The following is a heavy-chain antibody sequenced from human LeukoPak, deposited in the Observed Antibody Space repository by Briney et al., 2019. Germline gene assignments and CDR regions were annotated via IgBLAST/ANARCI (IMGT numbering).Heavy chain of an antibody. CDR1: GGSISSSSYY. D-gene: IGHD2-2*01. CDR3: ARGRYCSSTSCYHYYYYYMDV. Sequence: PSETLSLTCTVSGGSISSSSYYWGWIRQPPGKGLEWIGSIYYSGSTYYNPSLKSRVTISVDTSKNQFSLKLSSVTAADTAVYYCARGRYCSSTSCYHYYYYYMDVWGKGTTVTVSS. J-gene: IGHJ6*03. V-gene: IGHV4-39*01. CDR2: IYYSGST.